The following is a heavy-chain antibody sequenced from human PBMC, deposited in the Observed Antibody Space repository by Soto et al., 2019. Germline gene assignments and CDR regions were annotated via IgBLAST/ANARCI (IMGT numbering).Heavy chain of an antibody. CDR2: ISYDGSNK. V-gene: IGHV3-30-3*01. Sequence: GGSLRLSCAASGFTFSSYAMHWVRQAPGKGLEWVAVISYDGSNKYYADSVKGRFTISRDNSKNTLYLQMNSLRAEDTAVYYCARVGRMGPKLFWDYYYYRMDVWGQGTTVTVSS. CDR1: GFTFSSYA. D-gene: IGHD3-16*01. CDR3: ARVGRMGPKLFWDYYYYRMDV. J-gene: IGHJ6*02.